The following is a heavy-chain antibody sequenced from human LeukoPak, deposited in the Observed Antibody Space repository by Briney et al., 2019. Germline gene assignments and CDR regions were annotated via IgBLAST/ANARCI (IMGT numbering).Heavy chain of an antibody. CDR3: AKTRPLDSSSWSHGDY. Sequence: GGSLRLSCAASGFTFSSYWMHWVRQAPGKGLEWVSAISGSGDSTYYGDSVKGRFTISRDNSKNTLYLQMNSLRAEDTAVYYCAKTRPLDSSSWSHGDYWGQGTLVTVSS. CDR1: GFTFSSYW. CDR2: ISGSGDST. J-gene: IGHJ4*02. D-gene: IGHD6-13*01. V-gene: IGHV3-23*01.